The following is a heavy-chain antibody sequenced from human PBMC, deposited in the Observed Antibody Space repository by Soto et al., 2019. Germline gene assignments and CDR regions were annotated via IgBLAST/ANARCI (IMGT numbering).Heavy chain of an antibody. Sequence: GGSLRLSCAASGFTFSSYGMHWVRQAPGKGLEWVAVISYDGSNKYYADSVKGRFPISRENSKNTLYLQMNSLRAEDTAVYYCAKEAENYYDSSGYYPGPFDYWGQGTLVTVSS. CDR1: GFTFSSYG. D-gene: IGHD3-22*01. CDR3: AKEAENYYDSSGYYPGPFDY. J-gene: IGHJ4*02. V-gene: IGHV3-30*18. CDR2: ISYDGSNK.